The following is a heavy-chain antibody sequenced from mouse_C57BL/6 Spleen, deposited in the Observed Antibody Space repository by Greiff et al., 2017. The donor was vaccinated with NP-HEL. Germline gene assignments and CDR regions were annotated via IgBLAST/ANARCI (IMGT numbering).Heavy chain of an antibody. CDR2: IRNKANGYTT. CDR3: ARYNDDGYPMDY. D-gene: IGHD2-3*01. J-gene: IGHJ4*01. Sequence: EVKLMESGGGLVQPGGSLSLSCAASGFTFTDYYMSWVRQPPGKALEWLGFIRNKANGYTTEYSASVKGRFTISRDNSQSILYLQMNALRAEDSATYYCARYNDDGYPMDYWGQGTSVTVSS. V-gene: IGHV7-3*01. CDR1: GFTFTDYY.